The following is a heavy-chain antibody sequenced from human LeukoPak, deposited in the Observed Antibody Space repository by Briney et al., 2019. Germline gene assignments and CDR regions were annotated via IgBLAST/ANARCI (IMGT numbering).Heavy chain of an antibody. CDR2: IYHTGTT. Sequence: PSETLSLTCTVSGGSLSPYYWTWIRQPPGKGLEWIGYIYHTGTTRYNPSLNSRVTISVETSKNHFSLRLNSVTAADTAIYYCARLDSGDHGNIPHWGQGTLVTVSS. D-gene: IGHD1-26*01. J-gene: IGHJ1*01. CDR3: ARLDSGDHGNIPH. V-gene: IGHV4-59*08. CDR1: GGSLSPYY.